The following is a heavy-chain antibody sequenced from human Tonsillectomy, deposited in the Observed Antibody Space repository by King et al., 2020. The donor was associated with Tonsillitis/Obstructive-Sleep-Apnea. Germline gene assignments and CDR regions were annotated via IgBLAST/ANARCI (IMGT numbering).Heavy chain of an antibody. CDR1: GFTFSSYA. J-gene: IGHJ5*02. CDR3: ARDGREVFGDNWFDP. Sequence: VQLVESGGGVVQPGRSLRLSCAASGFTFSSYAMHWVRPAPGKGLEWVAVISYDGSNKYYADSVKGRFTISRDNSKNTLYLQMNSLRAEDTAVYYCARDGREVFGDNWFDPWGQGTLVTVSS. D-gene: IGHD3-10*01. V-gene: IGHV3-30*04. CDR2: ISYDGSNK.